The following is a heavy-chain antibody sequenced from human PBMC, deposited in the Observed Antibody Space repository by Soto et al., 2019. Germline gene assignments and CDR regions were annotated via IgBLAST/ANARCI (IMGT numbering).Heavy chain of an antibody. D-gene: IGHD6-13*01. V-gene: IGHV4-31*03. CDR2: IYYSGAT. CDR1: GDSISSGGYH. CDR3: ARLAYSSRGGQFFDY. J-gene: IGHJ4*02. Sequence: QVQLQESGPGLVEPSQTLSLTCNVSGDSISSGGYHWSWIRQHPGKGLEWIVYIYYSGATYYNPSLNSRVAITVRTSKKQFSMNLSSATAPDTAVYCCARLAYSSRGGQFFDYWGQGVLVTVSS.